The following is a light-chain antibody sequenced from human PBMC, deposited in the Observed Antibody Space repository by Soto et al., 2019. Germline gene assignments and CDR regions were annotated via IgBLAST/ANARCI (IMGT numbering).Light chain of an antibody. CDR1: QSISTN. CDR2: GAS. J-gene: IGKJ1*01. V-gene: IGKV3-15*01. CDR3: HHYDHWPWT. Sequence: EVVMTQSPATLSVSPGERATLSCRASQSISTNLAWYQQKPGQAPRLLFYGASTRATGIPVRFSGSGSGAEFTLTISSLQSEDFAVYYCHHYDHWPWTFGQGTKVEIK.